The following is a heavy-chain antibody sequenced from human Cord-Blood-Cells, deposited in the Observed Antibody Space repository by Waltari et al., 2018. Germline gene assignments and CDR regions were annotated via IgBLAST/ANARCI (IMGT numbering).Heavy chain of an antibody. CDR1: GGSISRSSYY. Sequence: QLQLQESGPGLVKPSETLSLTCTVSGGSISRSSYYWGWLCRPPGKGLEWIGSIDYSGSTYYNPSLKSRVTISVDTSKNQFSLKLSSVTAADTAVYYCARHVGIVATSLDYWGQGTLVTVSS. J-gene: IGHJ4*02. CDR2: IDYSGST. D-gene: IGHD5-12*01. V-gene: IGHV4-39*01. CDR3: ARHVGIVATSLDY.